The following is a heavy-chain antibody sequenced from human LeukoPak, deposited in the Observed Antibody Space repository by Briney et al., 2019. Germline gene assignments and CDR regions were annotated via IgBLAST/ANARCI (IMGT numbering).Heavy chain of an antibody. CDR3: TRVSGDGDWGYYMDV. J-gene: IGHJ6*03. Sequence: SETLSLTCAVYGGSSSGYYWGWFRHPQGKGRGWIGEINHSGSTNYNPSLKSRVTMSVDTSKNQFSLKLSSLTAADTAVYFCTRVSGDGDWGYYMDVWGKGTTVTVSS. D-gene: IGHD2-21*02. CDR1: GGSSSGYY. CDR2: INHSGST. V-gene: IGHV4-34*01.